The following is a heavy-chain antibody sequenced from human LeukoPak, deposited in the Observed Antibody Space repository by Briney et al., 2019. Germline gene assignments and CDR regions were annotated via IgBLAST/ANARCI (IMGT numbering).Heavy chain of an antibody. D-gene: IGHD4-11*01. J-gene: IGHJ5*02. CDR2: IIPIFGTA. V-gene: IGHV1-69*05. CDR1: GGTFSSYA. CDR3: ASADYRNYWFAP. Sequence: SVKVSCKASGGTFSSYAISWVRQAPGQGLEWMGGIIPIFGTANYAQKFQGRVTMTRDTSTSTVYMELSSLRSEDTAVYYCASADYRNYWFAPWGQGTLVTVSS.